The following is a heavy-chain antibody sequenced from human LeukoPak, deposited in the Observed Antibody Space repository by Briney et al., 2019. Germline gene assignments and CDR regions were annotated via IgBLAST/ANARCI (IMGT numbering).Heavy chain of an antibody. V-gene: IGHV4-4*09. CDR2: IYTSGST. D-gene: IGHD5-12*01. CDR3: ARLNCGLLDY. Sequence: SETLSLTCTVSGGSISSYYWSWIRQPPGKGLEWIGYIYTSGSTNYNPSLKGRVTISVDTSKNQFSLKLSSVTAADTAVYYCARLNCGLLDYWGQGTLVTVSS. CDR1: GGSISSYY. J-gene: IGHJ4*02.